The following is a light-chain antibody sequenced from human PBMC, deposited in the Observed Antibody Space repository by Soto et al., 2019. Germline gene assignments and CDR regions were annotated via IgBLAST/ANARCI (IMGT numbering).Light chain of an antibody. CDR1: SSDLGAYNY. J-gene: IGLJ1*01. V-gene: IGLV2-14*01. CDR3: SSFTTSRTYV. Sequence: QSALTHPASVSGSPGQSITISCTGTSSDLGAYNYVSWYQQHPGKAPKLMIYEVNNRPSGVSDRFSGSKSGNTASLTISGLQAEDEADYHCSSFTTSRTYVFGTGTKLTVL. CDR2: EVN.